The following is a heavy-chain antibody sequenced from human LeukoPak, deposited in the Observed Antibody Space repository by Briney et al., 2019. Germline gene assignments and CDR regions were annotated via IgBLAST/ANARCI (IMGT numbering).Heavy chain of an antibody. D-gene: IGHD5-18*01. CDR1: GVSISSYY. Sequence: SQTLSLTCTVSGVSISSYYWSWIRQPPGKGLEWIGYIYYSGSTNYNPSLKSRVTISLDTSKNQFSLKLSSVTAADTAVYYCARHSSRGYSYDFDYWGQGTLVTVSS. CDR2: IYYSGST. V-gene: IGHV4-59*08. CDR3: ARHSSRGYSYDFDY. J-gene: IGHJ4*02.